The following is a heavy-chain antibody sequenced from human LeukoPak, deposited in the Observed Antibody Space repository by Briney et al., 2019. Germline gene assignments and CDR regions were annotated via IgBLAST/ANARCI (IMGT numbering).Heavy chain of an antibody. Sequence: ASVKVSCKASGYTFTGYYMHWVRQAPGQGLEWMGRINPNSGGTNYAQKFQGRVTMTRDTSISTAYMELSRLRSDDTAVYYCATSYGDYSFDDFDIWGQGTMVTVSS. V-gene: IGHV1-2*06. D-gene: IGHD4-17*01. CDR3: ATSYGDYSFDDFDI. CDR2: INPNSGGT. CDR1: GYTFTGYY. J-gene: IGHJ3*02.